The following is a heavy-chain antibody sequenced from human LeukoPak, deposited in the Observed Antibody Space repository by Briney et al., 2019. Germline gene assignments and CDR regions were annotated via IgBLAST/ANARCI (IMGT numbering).Heavy chain of an antibody. J-gene: IGHJ3*02. D-gene: IGHD1-1*01. Sequence: PGWSLTLSCPASGLTLSSYAMSWLRQAPGKGRAWVSAISGSGGRTYYADSVKGRFTISRDNSKNTMYLQMNSLRAEDTAVYYCANRHNWNDVNAFDIGGQGTMVTVSS. V-gene: IGHV3-23*01. CDR3: ANRHNWNDVNAFDI. CDR2: ISGSGGRT. CDR1: GLTLSSYA.